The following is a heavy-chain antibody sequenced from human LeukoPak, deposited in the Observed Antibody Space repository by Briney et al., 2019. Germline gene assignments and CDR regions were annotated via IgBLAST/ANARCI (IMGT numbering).Heavy chain of an antibody. Sequence: GGSLRLSCAASGFTFTSYYMAWVRQAPGKGLEWVSSISDSGAGTYYADSVKGRFTISRDNPRNTLYLQMSSLTVEDTAAYYRAKYIRKHFDYWGQGTLVTVSS. CDR1: GFTFTSYY. CDR2: ISDSGAGT. V-gene: IGHV3-23*01. J-gene: IGHJ4*02. CDR3: AKYIRKHFDY.